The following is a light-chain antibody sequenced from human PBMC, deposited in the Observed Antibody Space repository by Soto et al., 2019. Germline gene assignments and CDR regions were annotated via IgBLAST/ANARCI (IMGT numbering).Light chain of an antibody. CDR3: QQRSNWPSVT. J-gene: IGKJ1*01. CDR2: DAS. CDR1: QGVSSY. Sequence: EIVLPQSPATLSLSPGERATFSCRASQGVSSYLAWYQQKPGQAPRLLIYDASNRATGIPARFSGSGSGTDFTLTISSLEPEDFAVYYCQQRSNWPSVTFGQGTKVEIK. V-gene: IGKV3-11*01.